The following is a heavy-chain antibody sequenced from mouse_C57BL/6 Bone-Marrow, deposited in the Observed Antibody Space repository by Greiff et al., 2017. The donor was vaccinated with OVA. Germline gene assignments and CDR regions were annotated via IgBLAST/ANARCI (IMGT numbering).Heavy chain of an antibody. D-gene: IGHD2-14*01. Sequence: EVQLKQSGPGLVKPSQSLSLTCSVTGYSITSGYYWNWIRQFPGNKLEWMGYISYDGSNNYNPSLKNRISITRDTSKNQFFLKLNSVTTEDTATYYCAREGYYYFDYWGQGTTLTVSS. CDR1: GYSITSGYY. CDR3: AREGYYYFDY. CDR2: ISYDGSN. J-gene: IGHJ2*01. V-gene: IGHV3-6*01.